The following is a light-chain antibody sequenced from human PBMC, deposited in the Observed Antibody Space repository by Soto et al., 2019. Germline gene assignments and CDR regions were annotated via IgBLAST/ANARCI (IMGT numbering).Light chain of an antibody. CDR3: VSYPHTYPPL. Sequence: QSVLTQPASVSGSRGQSIIISCVGRNTDVGQDKSVSWYQQGPGKAPKLLIFEVTNRPSGVSNRFSGSRSGNTASLTISGLQPDDEGYYFCVSYPHTYPPLFGTGPKV. CDR1: NTDVGQDKS. V-gene: IGLV2-14*01. J-gene: IGLJ1*01. CDR2: EVT.